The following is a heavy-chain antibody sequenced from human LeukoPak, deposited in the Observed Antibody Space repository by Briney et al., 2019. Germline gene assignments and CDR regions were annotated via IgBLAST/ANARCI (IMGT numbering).Heavy chain of an antibody. D-gene: IGHD3-3*01. CDR3: ARVFSYPLRAPFDP. CDR2: IFYSGST. J-gene: IGHJ5*02. CDR1: GGSISSYY. Sequence: SETLSLTCTVSGGSISSYYWRWIRQPPGKGLEWIGYIFYSGSTNYNPSLKSRVTISVDTSKNQFSLKLSSVTAADTAVYYCARVFSYPLRAPFDPWGQGTLVTVSS. V-gene: IGHV4-59*01.